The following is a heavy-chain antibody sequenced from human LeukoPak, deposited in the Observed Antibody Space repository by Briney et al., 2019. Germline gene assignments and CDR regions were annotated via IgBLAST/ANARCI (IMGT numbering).Heavy chain of an antibody. CDR1: GFTFSSCA. V-gene: IGHV3-23*01. CDR3: TKVSMVTDIYYFDC. Sequence: PGGSLRLSCAASGFTFSSCAMSWVRQAPGKGLEWVSSLTVSGGSTHYADSVKGRFTISRDNSKNTLYLQMNSLRAEDTAIYYCTKVSMVTDIYYFDCWGQGTLVTVSS. CDR2: LTVSGGST. D-gene: IGHD5-18*01. J-gene: IGHJ4*02.